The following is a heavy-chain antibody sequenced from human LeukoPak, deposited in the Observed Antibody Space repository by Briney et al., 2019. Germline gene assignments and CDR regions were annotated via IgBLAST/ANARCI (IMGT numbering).Heavy chain of an antibody. Sequence: GGSLRLSCAASGFTFSSYTMNWVRQAPGKGLEWVSSISSSSSYIYYAESVKGRFTMSRDNAKNSLYLQMNSLRAEDTAVYYCARDLRSSGYYAFDYWGQGTLVTVSS. CDR1: GFTFSSYT. D-gene: IGHD3-22*01. V-gene: IGHV3-21*01. CDR2: ISSSSSYI. J-gene: IGHJ4*02. CDR3: ARDLRSSGYYAFDY.